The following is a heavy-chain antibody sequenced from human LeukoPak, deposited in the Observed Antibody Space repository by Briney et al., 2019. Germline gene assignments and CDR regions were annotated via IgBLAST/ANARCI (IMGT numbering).Heavy chain of an antibody. CDR1: GFTFSSYG. J-gene: IGHJ4*02. CDR3: ARDSGYSYGTDY. D-gene: IGHD5-18*01. V-gene: IGHV3-30*02. Sequence: PGGSLRLSCAASGFTFSSYGMHWVRQAPGKGLEWVAFIRYDGSNKYYADSVKGRFTISRDNAKNSLYLQMDSLRAEDTAVYYCARDSGYSYGTDYWGQGTLVTVSS. CDR2: IRYDGSNK.